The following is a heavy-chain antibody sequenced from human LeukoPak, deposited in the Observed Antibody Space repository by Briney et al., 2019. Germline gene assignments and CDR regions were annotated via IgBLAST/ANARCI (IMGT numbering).Heavy chain of an antibody. CDR3: ATFGGYQLHYVNAFDI. D-gene: IGHD2-2*01. J-gene: IGHJ3*02. CDR1: GYTFTGYY. V-gene: IGHV1-2*02. Sequence: ASVKVSCKASGYTFTGYYMHWVRQAPGQGLEWMGWINPNSGGTNYAQKFQGRVTITRDTSISTAYMELSRLRSDDTAVYYCATFGGYQLHYVNAFDIWGQGTMVTVSS. CDR2: INPNSGGT.